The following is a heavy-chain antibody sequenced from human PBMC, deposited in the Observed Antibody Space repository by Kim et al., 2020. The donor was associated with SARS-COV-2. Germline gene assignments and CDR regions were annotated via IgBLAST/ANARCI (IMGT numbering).Heavy chain of an antibody. CDR2: FSRSGGST. CDR1: GFWFSDYA. D-gene: IGHD3-10*01. V-gene: IGHV3-23*01. J-gene: IGHJ4*01. Sequence: GGSLRLSCAASGFWFSDYAMSWVRQAPGKGLEWVSGFSRSGGSTYYADSVKGRFTISRDYSKNMLFLQMSSLRVEDTAVYFCVKGGWFGRSPNEYYDYWG. CDR3: VKGGWFGRSPNEYYDY.